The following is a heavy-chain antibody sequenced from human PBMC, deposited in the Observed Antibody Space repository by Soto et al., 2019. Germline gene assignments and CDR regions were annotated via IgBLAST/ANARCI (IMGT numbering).Heavy chain of an antibody. CDR1: GGSISSGDYF. D-gene: IGHD2-15*01. J-gene: IGHJ4*02. CDR2: IFHSGTT. CDR3: ASFFRYCSGGSCFYYFDY. Sequence: SETLSLTCSVSGGSISSGDYFWTWIRQSPGKGLEWMGYIFHSGTTYYNPSLKGRLIISIEKSKNQFSLRLTSVTAADSAVYYCASFFRYCSGGSCFYYFDYWGQGTLVTVSS. V-gene: IGHV4-30-4*01.